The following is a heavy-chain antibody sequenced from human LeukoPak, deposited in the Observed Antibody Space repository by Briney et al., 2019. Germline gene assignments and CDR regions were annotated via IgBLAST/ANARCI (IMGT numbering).Heavy chain of an antibody. Sequence: GASVKVSCKVSGYTLTDLAMHWVRQAPGQGLEWMGGFDPEAGERIYAQKFQGRVTMTEDTSTDTADMELSSLGSDDTAVYFCATASRGYDYVWGCFYGLDVWGKGTTVTVSS. D-gene: IGHD3-16*01. CDR1: GYTLTDLA. J-gene: IGHJ6*04. CDR3: ATASRGYDYVWGCFYGLDV. V-gene: IGHV1-24*01. CDR2: FDPEAGER.